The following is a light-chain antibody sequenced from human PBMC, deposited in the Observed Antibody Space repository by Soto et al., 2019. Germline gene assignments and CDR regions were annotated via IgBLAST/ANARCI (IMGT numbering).Light chain of an antibody. CDR2: EVS. V-gene: IGLV2-14*01. Sequence: QSVLTQPASVSGSPGQSITISCTGSSSDVGGYDYVSWYQQHPGKAPKLMIHEVSNRPSGVSNRFSGSKSGNTASLTISGLQAEDEADYYCCSYTGSLTLLFGGGTKVTV. CDR3: CSYTGSLTLL. J-gene: IGLJ2*01. CDR1: SSDVGGYDY.